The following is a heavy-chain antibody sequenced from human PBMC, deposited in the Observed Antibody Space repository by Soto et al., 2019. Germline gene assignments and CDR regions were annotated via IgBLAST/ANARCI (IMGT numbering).Heavy chain of an antibody. D-gene: IGHD5-12*01. CDR1: GYTFTSYD. Sequence: QVQLVQSGAEVKKPGASVKVSCKSSGYTFTSYDINWVRQATGQGLEWMGWMNPNSGNTGYAQKFQGRVTMTRNTSISTAYMELSSLISEDTAVYYCARGLGGFGWWLRATYYGMDVWGQVTTVTVSS. CDR3: ARGLGGFGWWLRATYYGMDV. CDR2: MNPNSGNT. V-gene: IGHV1-8*01. J-gene: IGHJ6*02.